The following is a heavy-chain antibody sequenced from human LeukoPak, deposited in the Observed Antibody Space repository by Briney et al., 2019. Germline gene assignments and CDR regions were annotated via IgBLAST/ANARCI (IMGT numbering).Heavy chain of an antibody. J-gene: IGHJ4*02. Sequence: GGSLRLSCAASGFAFSNYWMTWVRQAPGKGLEWVANIKQDESEKYYVDSVKGRFTISRDNAQNSLYLQMNSLTVEDAAVYYCARARTSTSSAGSCHSNWGQGTLVTVSS. D-gene: IGHD2-15*01. CDR1: GFAFSNYW. CDR2: IKQDESEK. CDR3: ARARTSTSSAGSCHSN. V-gene: IGHV3-7*01.